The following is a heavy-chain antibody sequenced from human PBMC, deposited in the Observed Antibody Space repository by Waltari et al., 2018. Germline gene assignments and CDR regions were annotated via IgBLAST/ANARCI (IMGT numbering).Heavy chain of an antibody. CDR1: GFTFSNAW. J-gene: IGHJ6*02. CDR3: SRSLDA. V-gene: IGHV3-7*03. CDR2: IKPNGTEK. Sequence: EVQVVESGGGLVQPGGSLRLSCTASGFTFSNAWMDWVRQAPGKGLEGVANIKPNGTEKYSVDAGKGRFTISRDNAKNSVYLQMNSLRAEDTAVYYCSRSLDAWGQGTTVTVSS.